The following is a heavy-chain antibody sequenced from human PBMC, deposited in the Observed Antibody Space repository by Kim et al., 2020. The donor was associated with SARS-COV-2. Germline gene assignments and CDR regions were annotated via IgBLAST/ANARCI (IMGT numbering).Heavy chain of an antibody. V-gene: IGHV1-3*01. D-gene: IGHD3-10*01. CDR2: INAGNGNT. Sequence: ASVKVSCKASGYTFTSYAMHWVRQAPGQRLEWMGWINAGNGNTKYSQKFQGRVTITRDTSASTAYMELSSLRSEDTAVYYCARGTMVRGVTTKNYFDYWGQGTLVTVSS. CDR1: GYTFTSYA. CDR3: ARGTMVRGVTTKNYFDY. J-gene: IGHJ4*02.